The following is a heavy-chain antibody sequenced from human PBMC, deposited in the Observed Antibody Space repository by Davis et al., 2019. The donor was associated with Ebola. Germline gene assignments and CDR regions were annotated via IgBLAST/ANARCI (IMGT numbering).Heavy chain of an antibody. Sequence: PAGSLTLSCAVSGFSFSSYAMHWVRPAPGKGLDWVAVISHDGSNKYYACSVKRRFTNSRDNFKNTLYLQLNSLRPEDTAFYYCASDGSNNWSGVVDHWGQGTLVIVSS. CDR3: ASDGSNNWSGVVDH. CDR2: ISHDGSNK. J-gene: IGHJ4*02. CDR1: GFSFSSYA. V-gene: IGHV3-30-3*01. D-gene: IGHD1-1*01.